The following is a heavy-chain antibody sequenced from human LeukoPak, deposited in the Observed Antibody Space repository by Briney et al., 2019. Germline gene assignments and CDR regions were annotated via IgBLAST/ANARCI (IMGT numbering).Heavy chain of an antibody. J-gene: IGHJ4*02. V-gene: IGHV4-4*07. Sequence: PSETLSLTCTVSGGSISSHYWSWIRQPAGKGLEWIGRIYTSGGTNYNPSLKSRVTMSVDTSKNQFSLKLSSVTAADTAVYYCARWGDYVWGTYRLYYFDYWGQGTLVTVSS. CDR3: ARWGDYVWGTYRLYYFDY. CDR1: GGSISSHY. D-gene: IGHD3-16*02. CDR2: IYTSGGT.